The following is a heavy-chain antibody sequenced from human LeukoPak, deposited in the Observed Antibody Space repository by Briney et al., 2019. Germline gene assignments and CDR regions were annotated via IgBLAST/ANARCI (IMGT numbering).Heavy chain of an antibody. CDR3: ARVSCDDYGDFIDN. CDR1: GGSISSGSYY. D-gene: IGHD4-17*01. CDR2: IYTSGST. J-gene: IGHJ4*02. V-gene: IGHV4-61*02. Sequence: SETLSLTCTVSGGSISSGSYYWSWIRQPAGKGLEWIGLIYTSGSTNYNPSLKSRVTISVDTSKSQFSVELSSVTVANTAVYYCARVSCDDYGDFIDNWGQGNLVTVSS.